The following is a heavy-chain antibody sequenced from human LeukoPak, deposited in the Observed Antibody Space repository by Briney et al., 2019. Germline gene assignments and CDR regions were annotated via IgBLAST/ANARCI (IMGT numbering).Heavy chain of an antibody. Sequence: PSEILSLTCTVSGGSISSGGYYWSWIRQPPGKGLEWIGTVFYNGATQYSPSLRSRVTISIDTSTNQFSLKLTSVTAAYTALYYCARVPRSYYYYYYMDVGGKGTTVTVSS. J-gene: IGHJ6*03. CDR1: GGSISSGGYY. V-gene: IGHV4-39*07. CDR2: VFYNGAT. CDR3: ARVPRSYYYYYYMDV.